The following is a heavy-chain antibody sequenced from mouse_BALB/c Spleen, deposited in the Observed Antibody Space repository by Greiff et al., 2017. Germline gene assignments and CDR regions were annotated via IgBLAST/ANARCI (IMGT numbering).Heavy chain of an antibody. CDR1: GFTFSSYA. D-gene: IGHD1-2*01. CDR2: ISSGGSYT. CDR3: ARNSLLRPYYFDY. Sequence: EVKLVESGGGLVKPGGSLKLSCAASGFTFSSYAMSWVRQSPEKRLEWVAEISSGGSYTYYPDTVTGRFTISRDNAKNTLYLEMSSLRSEDTAMYYCARNSLLRPYYFDYWGQGTTLTVSS. J-gene: IGHJ2*01. V-gene: IGHV5-9-4*01.